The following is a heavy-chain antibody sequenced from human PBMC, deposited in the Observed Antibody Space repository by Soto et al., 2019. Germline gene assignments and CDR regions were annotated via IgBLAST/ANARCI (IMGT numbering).Heavy chain of an antibody. D-gene: IGHD3-22*01. CDR1: GFTFSSYA. CDR3: AKDSPYDSSGYPVPFDY. CDR2: ISGSGGST. V-gene: IGHV3-23*01. J-gene: IGHJ4*02. Sequence: HPGGSLRLSCAASGFTFSSYAMSWVRQAPGKGLEWVSAISGSGGSTYYADSVKGRFTISRDNSKNTLYLQMNSLRAEDTAVYYCAKDSPYDSSGYPVPFDYWGQGTLVTVSS.